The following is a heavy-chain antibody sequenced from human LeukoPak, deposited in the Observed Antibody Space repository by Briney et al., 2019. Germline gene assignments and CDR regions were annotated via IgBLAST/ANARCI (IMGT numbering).Heavy chain of an antibody. Sequence: SETLSLTCAVYGGSFSGYYWNWIRQPPGKGLEWIGEINHTGSTNCNPSLKSRVTISVDTSKNQFSLKLSSVTAADTAVYYCARGRGPFDILTGYRYWGQGTLVTVSS. CDR1: GGSFSGYY. CDR2: INHTGST. J-gene: IGHJ4*02. CDR3: ARGRGPFDILTGYRY. V-gene: IGHV4-34*01. D-gene: IGHD3-9*01.